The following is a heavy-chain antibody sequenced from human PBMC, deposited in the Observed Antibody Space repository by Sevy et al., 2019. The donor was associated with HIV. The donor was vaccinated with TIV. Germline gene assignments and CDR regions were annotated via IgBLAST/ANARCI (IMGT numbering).Heavy chain of an antibody. J-gene: IGHJ4*02. CDR1: GFTFSSYA. V-gene: IGHV3-30-3*01. D-gene: IGHD3-22*01. CDR3: ASYPDTMIVVARQYYFDY. Sequence: GGSLRLSCAASGFTFSSYAMHWVRQAPGKGLEWVAAISYDGSNKYYADSVKGRFTISRDNSKNTLYLQMNSLRAEDTAVYYGASYPDTMIVVARQYYFDYWGQGTLVTVSS. CDR2: ISYDGSNK.